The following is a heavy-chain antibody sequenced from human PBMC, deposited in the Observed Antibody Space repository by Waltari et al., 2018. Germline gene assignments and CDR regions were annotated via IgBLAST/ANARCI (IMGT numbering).Heavy chain of an antibody. D-gene: IGHD2-2*02. V-gene: IGHV4-59*01. CDR3: ARDSGSRTYTP. CDR2: IYYSGST. CDR1: AGSISNYY. Sequence: QVQLQESGPGLVKPSETLSLTCTVSAGSISNYYWTWIRQPPGKGLEWIGYIYYSGSTNYNPSLKSRVTISVDTSKNQFSLKLNSVTAADTAVYYCARDSGSRTYTPWGQGTPVTVSS. J-gene: IGHJ5*02.